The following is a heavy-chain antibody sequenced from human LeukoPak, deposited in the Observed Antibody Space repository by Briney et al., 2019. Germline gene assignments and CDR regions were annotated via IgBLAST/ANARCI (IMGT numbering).Heavy chain of an antibody. CDR3: ARGTVTTVTYYFDY. V-gene: IGHV4-34*01. D-gene: IGHD4-17*01. CDR2: INHRGST. J-gene: IGHJ4*02. CDR1: GGSFSGYY. Sequence: SETLSLTCAVYGGSFSGYYWSWIRQPPGKGLEWIGEINHRGSTNYNPSLKSRVTISVDTSKNQFSLKLSSVTAADTAVYYCARGTVTTVTYYFDYWGQGTLVTVSS.